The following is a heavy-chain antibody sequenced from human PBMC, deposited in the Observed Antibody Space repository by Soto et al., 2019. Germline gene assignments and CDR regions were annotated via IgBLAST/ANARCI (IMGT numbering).Heavy chain of an antibody. J-gene: IGHJ6*02. CDR3: ASGGIYCSSTSCYRYYYYGMDV. CDR2: ISYDGSNK. D-gene: IGHD2-2*02. V-gene: IGHV3-30*03. CDR1: GFTFSSYG. Sequence: QVQLVESGGGVVQPGRSLRLYCAASGFTFSSYGMHWVRQAPGKGLEWVAVISYDGSNKHYADSVKGRFTISRDNSRNTQYLQMNSLGAEDTAVYYCASGGIYCSSTSCYRYYYYGMDVWGQVTTVTVSS.